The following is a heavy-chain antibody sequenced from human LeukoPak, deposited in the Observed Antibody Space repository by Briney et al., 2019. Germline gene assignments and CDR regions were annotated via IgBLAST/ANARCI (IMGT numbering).Heavy chain of an antibody. Sequence: ASVKVSCKASGYTFTNYDINWVRQATGQGLEWMGYMKPNSGNTGYAQKFQGRVTITRNTSISTAYMELSSLRSEDTAVYYCARTSKEWDLYYFDYWGQGTLVTVSS. J-gene: IGHJ4*02. CDR2: MKPNSGNT. V-gene: IGHV1-8*01. D-gene: IGHD1-26*01. CDR1: GYTFTNYD. CDR3: ARTSKEWDLYYFDY.